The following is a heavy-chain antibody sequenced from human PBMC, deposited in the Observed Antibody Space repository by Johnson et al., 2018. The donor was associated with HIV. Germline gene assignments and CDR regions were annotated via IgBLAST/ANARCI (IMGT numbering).Heavy chain of an antibody. V-gene: IGHV3-30*04. J-gene: IGHJ3*02. D-gene: IGHD1-26*01. CDR1: RFTFSSFA. CDR2: ISYDASNK. CDR3: ARGRRPWELHGFNAFDI. Sequence: QMLLVESGGGVVQPGRSLRLSCAASRFTFSSFAMHWVRQAPGKGLEWVAVISYDASNKYYADSVKGRFTISRDNSKNTLYLQMNSLRVEDTAVYHCARGRRPWELHGFNAFDIWGQGTMVTVSS.